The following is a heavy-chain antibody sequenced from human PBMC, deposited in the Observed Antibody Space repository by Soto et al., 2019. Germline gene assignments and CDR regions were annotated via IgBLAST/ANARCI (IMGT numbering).Heavy chain of an antibody. D-gene: IGHD3-3*01. J-gene: IGHJ5*02. CDR3: AKVPLEWLTPNWFDP. CDR2: ISGSGGST. CDR1: GFTFSSYA. V-gene: IGHV3-23*01. Sequence: GGSLRLSCAASGFTFSSYAMSWVRQAPGKGLEWVSAISGSGGSTYYADSVKGRFTISRDNSKNTLYLQMNSLRAEDTAVYYCAKVPLEWLTPNWFDPWGQGTLVTVSS.